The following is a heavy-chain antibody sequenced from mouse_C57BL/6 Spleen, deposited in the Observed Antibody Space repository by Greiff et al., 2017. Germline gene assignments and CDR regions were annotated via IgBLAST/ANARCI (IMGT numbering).Heavy chain of an antibody. Sequence: QVQLQQSGAELVKPGASVKISCKASGYAFSSYWMNWVKQRPGKGLEWIGQIYPGDGDTNYNGKFKGKDTLTADKSSSTAYMQLSSLTSEDSAVYFCARADYDYDWAWFAYWGQGTLVTVSA. D-gene: IGHD2-4*01. CDR3: ARADYDYDWAWFAY. V-gene: IGHV1-80*01. CDR2: IYPGDGDT. J-gene: IGHJ3*01. CDR1: GYAFSSYW.